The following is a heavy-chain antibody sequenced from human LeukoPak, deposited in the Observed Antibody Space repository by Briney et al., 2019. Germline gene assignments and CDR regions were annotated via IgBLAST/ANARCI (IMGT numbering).Heavy chain of an antibody. CDR3: AKGFRGCSSTSCYDAFDI. V-gene: IGHV3-23*01. CDR1: GFTFSSYA. J-gene: IGHJ3*02. CDR2: ISGSGGST. D-gene: IGHD2-2*01. Sequence: GGSLRLSCAASGFTFSSYAMSWVRQAPGKGLEWVSAISGSGGSTYYADSVKGRFTISRDNSKNTLYLQMNSLRAEDTAVYYCAKGFRGCSSTSCYDAFDIWGQGTMVTVPS.